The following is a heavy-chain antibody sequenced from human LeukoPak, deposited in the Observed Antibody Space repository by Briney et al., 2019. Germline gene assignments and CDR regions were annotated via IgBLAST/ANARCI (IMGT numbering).Heavy chain of an antibody. CDR3: GKDPYSGSYYGMDV. CDR2: ISYDGINK. CDR1: GFPFRSYG. Sequence: GGSLRLSCEGSGFPFRSYGMHWVRQAPGKGLDWVAVISYDGINKFCADSVKGRFTISRDNSKNTLYLQMNSLRVEDTAVYYCGKDPYSGSYYGMDVWGQGTTVTVSS. J-gene: IGHJ6*02. V-gene: IGHV3-30*18. D-gene: IGHD1-26*01.